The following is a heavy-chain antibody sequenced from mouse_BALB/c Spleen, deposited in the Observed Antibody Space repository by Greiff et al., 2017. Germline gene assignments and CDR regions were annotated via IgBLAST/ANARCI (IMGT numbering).Heavy chain of an antibody. CDR2: ISSGGST. V-gene: IGHV5-6-5*01. D-gene: IGHD3-3*01. CDR1: GFTFSSYA. Sequence: EVMLVESGGGLVKPGGSLKLSCAASGFTFSSYAMSWVRQTPEKRLEWVASISSGGSTYYPDSVKGRFTISRDNARNILYLQMSSLRSEDTAMYYCARGSDWDNYAMDYWGQGTSVTVSS. CDR3: ARGSDWDNYAMDY. J-gene: IGHJ4*01.